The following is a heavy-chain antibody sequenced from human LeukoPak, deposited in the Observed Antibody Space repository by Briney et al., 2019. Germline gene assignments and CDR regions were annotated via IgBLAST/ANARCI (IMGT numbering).Heavy chain of an antibody. V-gene: IGHV3-9*01. J-gene: IGHJ6*02. CDR2: ISWNSGSI. Sequence: LRLSCAASGFTFDDYAMHWVRQAPGKGLEWVSGISWNSGSIGYADSVKGRFTISRDNAKNSLYLQMNSLRAEDTAVYYCAKPSVAGGYYYYGMDVWGQGTTVTVSS. D-gene: IGHD6-19*01. CDR3: AKPSVAGGYYYYGMDV. CDR1: GFTFDDYA.